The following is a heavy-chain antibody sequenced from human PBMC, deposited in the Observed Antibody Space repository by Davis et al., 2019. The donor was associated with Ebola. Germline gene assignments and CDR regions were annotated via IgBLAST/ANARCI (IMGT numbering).Heavy chain of an antibody. CDR3: ASGLRYFDWLNYYYYGMDV. V-gene: IGHV1-18*04. Sequence: AASVKVSCKASGYTFTSYYMHWVRQAPGQGLEWMGWISAYNGNTNYAQKLQGRVTMTTDTSTSTGYMELRSLRSDDTAVYYCASGLRYFDWLNYYYYGMDVWGQGTTVTVSS. J-gene: IGHJ6*02. D-gene: IGHD3-9*01. CDR2: ISAYNGNT. CDR1: GYTFTSYY.